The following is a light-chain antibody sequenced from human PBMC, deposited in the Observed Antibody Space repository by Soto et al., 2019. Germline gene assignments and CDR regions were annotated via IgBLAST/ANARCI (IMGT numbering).Light chain of an antibody. V-gene: IGLV2-14*03. CDR1: SSDIGAFTS. J-gene: IGLJ2*01. Sequence: QSALTQPASVSGSPGQSITISCTGTSSDIGAFTSVSWYQQHPGKAPKLIIYDIIHRPSGVSDRFSGSKSVNTASLTVSGRQPEDEANYYCSSYSRTTTLVVFGGGTKVTVL. CDR3: SSYSRTTTLVV. CDR2: DII.